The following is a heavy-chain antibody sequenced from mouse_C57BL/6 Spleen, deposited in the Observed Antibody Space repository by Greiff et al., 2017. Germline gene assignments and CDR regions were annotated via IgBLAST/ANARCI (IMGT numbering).Heavy chain of an antibody. CDR2: IHPNSGST. V-gene: IGHV1-64*01. D-gene: IGHD3-2*02. J-gene: IGHJ3*01. CDR3: ARRAAQDSWFAY. CDR1: GYTFTSYW. Sequence: QVQLQQPGAELVKPGASVKLSCKASGYTFTSYWMHWVKQRPGQGLEWIGMIHPNSGSTNYNEKFKSKATLTVDKSSSTAYMQLSGLTSEDSAVYYCARRAAQDSWFAYWGQGTLVTVSA.